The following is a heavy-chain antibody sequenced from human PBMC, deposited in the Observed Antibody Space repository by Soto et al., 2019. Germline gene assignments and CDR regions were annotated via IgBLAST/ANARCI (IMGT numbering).Heavy chain of an antibody. V-gene: IGHV1-18*01. CDR2: ISAYNGNT. CDR3: ARDLEWPLMVRGAGGY. CDR1: GYTFTSYG. D-gene: IGHD3-10*01. Sequence: ASVKVSCKASGYTFTSYGISWVRQAPGQGLEWMGWISAYNGNTNYAQKLQGRVTMTTDTSTSTAFMELRSLRSDDTAVYYCARDLEWPLMVRGAGGYWGQGTLVTVSS. J-gene: IGHJ4*02.